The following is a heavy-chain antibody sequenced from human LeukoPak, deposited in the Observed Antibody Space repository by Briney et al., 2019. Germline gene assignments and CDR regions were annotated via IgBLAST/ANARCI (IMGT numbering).Heavy chain of an antibody. J-gene: IGHJ4*02. CDR1: GFTFSSYG. D-gene: IGHD6-13*01. CDR3: ARPGGGPGSIAAAGTPDY. Sequence: GGSLRLSCAASGFTFSSYGMHWVRQAPGKGLEWVAFIRYDGSNKYYADSVKGRFTISRDNSKNTLYLQMNSLRAEDTAVYYCARPGGGPGSIAAAGTPDYWGQGTLVTVSS. V-gene: IGHV3-30*02. CDR2: IRYDGSNK.